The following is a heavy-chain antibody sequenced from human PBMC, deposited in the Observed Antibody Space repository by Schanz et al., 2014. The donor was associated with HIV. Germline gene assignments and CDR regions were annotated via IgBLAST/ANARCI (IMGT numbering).Heavy chain of an antibody. CDR3: AREKPLYYYLHGGPFDI. CDR1: GFTFSSHG. D-gene: IGHD3-10*01. Sequence: QVQLVESGGGVVQPGRSLRLSCAASGFTFSSHGMHWVRQAPGKGVEWVAVIWYDGTDKYYAGSVKGRFTISRDNSQNTMYLQMNRLRAEDTAVYYCAREKPLYYYLHGGPFDIWGQGTMVTVSS. CDR2: IWYDGTDK. V-gene: IGHV3-33*01. J-gene: IGHJ3*02.